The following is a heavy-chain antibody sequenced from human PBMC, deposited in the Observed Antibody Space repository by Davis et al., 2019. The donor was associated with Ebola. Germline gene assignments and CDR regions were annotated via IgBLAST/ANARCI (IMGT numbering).Heavy chain of an antibody. Sequence: GGSLRLSCAASGFTFSSYGMHWVRQAPGKGLEWVAVISYDGSDKYYADSVKGRFTISRDNSKNTLYLQMNSLRAEDTAVYYCARGGLFGVVIAYYYYGMDVWGKGTTVTVSS. CDR1: GFTFSSYG. V-gene: IGHV3-30*03. CDR2: ISYDGSDK. J-gene: IGHJ6*04. D-gene: IGHD3-3*01. CDR3: ARGGLFGVVIAYYYYGMDV.